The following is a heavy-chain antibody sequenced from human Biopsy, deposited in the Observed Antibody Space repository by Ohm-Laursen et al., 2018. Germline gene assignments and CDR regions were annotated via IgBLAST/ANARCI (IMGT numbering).Heavy chain of an antibody. CDR1: GGTFSKYG. Sequence: GSSVKVSCKVPGGTFSKYGVNWVRQAPGQGLEWLGGNIPILGTGNYAPMIHGRVTVVPDTSTSTATKELRSLRPDDTAVYYCATKLTGYFHHWGQGTLVIVSS. V-gene: IGHV1-69*06. D-gene: IGHD3-9*01. CDR3: ATKLTGYFHH. CDR2: NIPILGTG. J-gene: IGHJ1*01.